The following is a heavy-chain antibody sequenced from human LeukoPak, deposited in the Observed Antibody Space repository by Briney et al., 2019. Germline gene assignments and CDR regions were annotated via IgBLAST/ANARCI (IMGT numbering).Heavy chain of an antibody. D-gene: IGHD6-19*01. Sequence: SETLSLTCSFNGASLSGYYWSWIRQTPGQGLEWIGEINHSGSTKYNPSLKNRLTISIDTSKNHFSLNLTSVTAADTAVYFCARLGTAWYRDFDYWGQGTLVTVSS. CDR1: GASLSGYY. CDR3: ARLGTAWYRDFDY. J-gene: IGHJ4*02. V-gene: IGHV4-34*01. CDR2: INHSGST.